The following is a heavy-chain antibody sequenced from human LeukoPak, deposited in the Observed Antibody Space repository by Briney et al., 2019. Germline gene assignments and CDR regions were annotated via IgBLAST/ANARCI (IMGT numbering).Heavy chain of an antibody. V-gene: IGHV4-59*08. Sequence: SETLSLTCTVSGGSISSYYWSWIRQPPGKGLEWIGYIYYSGSTNYNPSLKSRVTISVDTSKNQFSLKLSSVTAADTAVYYCARHHLRYFGWLPNDAFDIWGQGTMVTVSS. CDR3: ARHHLRYFGWLPNDAFDI. CDR1: GGSISSYY. J-gene: IGHJ3*02. CDR2: IYYSGST. D-gene: IGHD3-9*01.